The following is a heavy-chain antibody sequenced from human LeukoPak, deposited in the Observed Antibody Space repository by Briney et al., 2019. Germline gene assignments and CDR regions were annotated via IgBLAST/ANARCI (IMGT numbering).Heavy chain of an antibody. D-gene: IGHD3-10*01. CDR1: GFTVSSSY. Sequence: GGSLRLSCAASGFTVSSSYMNWVRQAPGKGLEWVSGIGWNSARTGYADSVRGRFTISRDNAKNSLYLQMNSLRAEDTALYYCGKDISAGGMDVWGQGTTVTVSS. CDR3: GKDISAGGMDV. V-gene: IGHV3-9*01. J-gene: IGHJ6*02. CDR2: IGWNSART.